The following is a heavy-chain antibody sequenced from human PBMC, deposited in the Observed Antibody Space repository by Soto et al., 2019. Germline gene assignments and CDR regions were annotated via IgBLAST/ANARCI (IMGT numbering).Heavy chain of an antibody. CDR1: GYSFTSYW. CDR2: IYPGDSDT. CDR3: ARGGYCSSPSCYEGQDDAFDV. J-gene: IGHJ3*01. Sequence: GASLKISCKGSGYSFTSYWIGWVRQMPGKGPEWMGIIYPGDSDTTYSPSFQGQVTISGDKSISTAYLQWSSLKASDTAMYYCARGGYCSSPSCYEGQDDAFDVWGQGTMVTVSS. D-gene: IGHD2-2*01. V-gene: IGHV5-51*01.